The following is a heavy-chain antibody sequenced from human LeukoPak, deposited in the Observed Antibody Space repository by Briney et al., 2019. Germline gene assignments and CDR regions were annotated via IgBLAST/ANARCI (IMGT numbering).Heavy chain of an antibody. CDR1: GFAFSDYY. CDR3: AKDRPGAKGAFDI. D-gene: IGHD1-26*01. V-gene: IGHV3-11*04. J-gene: IGHJ3*02. Sequence: GGSLRLSCAASGFAFSDYYMSWIRLAPGKGLECVSYIAGSGSAIYCADSVKGRFTISRDNAKNSLYLQMNSLRAEDTAVYYCAKDRPGAKGAFDIWGQGTMVTVSS. CDR2: IAGSGSAI.